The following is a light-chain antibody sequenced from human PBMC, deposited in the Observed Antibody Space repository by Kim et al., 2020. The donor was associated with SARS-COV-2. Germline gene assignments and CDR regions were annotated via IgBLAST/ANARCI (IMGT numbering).Light chain of an antibody. V-gene: IGLV4-69*01. J-gene: IGLJ3*02. Sequence: SVKPTSTLSRGHSRSAVAWHQQQPKKGPHFLMNVYSDGRHNKGDGIPDRFSGSSAGAERYLTISSLQSEDEADYYWQTWDTGIRVFGGGTQLTVL. CDR3: QTWDTGIRV. CDR1: RGHSRSA. CDR2: VYSDGRH.